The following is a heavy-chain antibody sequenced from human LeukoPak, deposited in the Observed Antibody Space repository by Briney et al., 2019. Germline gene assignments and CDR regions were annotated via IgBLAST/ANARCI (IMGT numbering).Heavy chain of an antibody. CDR2: ISGHGRTI. Sequence: GGSLRLSCAASGFTFSDFTMNWVRQAPGKGLEWLSYISGHGRTIYYDDSVKGRFTISRDNAKNSLYLQMNSLRAEDTAVYYCARERPISGNYYDYWGQGTLVTVSS. J-gene: IGHJ4*02. CDR3: ARERPISGNYYDY. CDR1: GFTFSDFT. V-gene: IGHV3-48*04. D-gene: IGHD1-26*01.